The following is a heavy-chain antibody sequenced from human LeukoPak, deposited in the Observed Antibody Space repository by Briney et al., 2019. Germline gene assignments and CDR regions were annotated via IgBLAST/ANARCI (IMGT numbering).Heavy chain of an antibody. Sequence: GASVKVSCKASGYTFTSYGISWVRQAPGQGLEWRGWISAYNGNTNYAQKFQGRVTMTRDTSISTAYMELSRLRSDDTAVYYCARMVVPYGVVDYWGQGTLVTVSS. CDR2: ISAYNGNT. CDR3: ARMVVPYGVVDY. CDR1: GYTFTSYG. D-gene: IGHD2-15*01. J-gene: IGHJ4*02. V-gene: IGHV1-18*01.